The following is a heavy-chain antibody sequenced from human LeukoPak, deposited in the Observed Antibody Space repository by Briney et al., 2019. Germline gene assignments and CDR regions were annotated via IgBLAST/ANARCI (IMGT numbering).Heavy chain of an antibody. CDR3: AKDGVGFSSGRFDY. CDR2: ISGSGGST. D-gene: IGHD6-19*01. V-gene: IGHV3-23*01. CDR1: GFTFNNFA. Sequence: GGSLRLSCAASGFTFNNFAMSWVRQAPGKGLEWVSGISGSGGSTYYADSVKGRFTISRDNSKNTLYLQMNSLRAEDTAVYYCAKDGVGFSSGRFDYWGQGTLVTVSS. J-gene: IGHJ4*02.